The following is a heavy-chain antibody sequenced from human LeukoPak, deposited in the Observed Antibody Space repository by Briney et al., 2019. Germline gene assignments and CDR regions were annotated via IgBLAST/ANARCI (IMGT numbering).Heavy chain of an antibody. CDR2: ISGSGGNI. CDR3: ARHDSFIPY. J-gene: IGHJ4*02. CDR1: GFTFSSYG. D-gene: IGHD5-18*01. V-gene: IGHV3-23*01. Sequence: GGSLRLSCAASGFTFSSYGMSWVRQAPGKGLEWVSGISGSGGNIHYADSVKGRFTISRDNTKNTVYLQMNNLRPDDTAVYFCARHDSFIPYWGQGTLVTVSS.